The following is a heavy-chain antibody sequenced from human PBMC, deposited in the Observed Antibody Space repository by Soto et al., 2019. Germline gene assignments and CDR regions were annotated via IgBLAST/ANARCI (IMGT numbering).Heavy chain of an antibody. J-gene: IGHJ5*02. V-gene: IGHV1-18*01. CDR1: GYTFTSYG. CDR2: ISAYNGNT. D-gene: IGHD3-22*01. CDR3: ARGRLGYYYDSSGYYPLVP. Sequence: ASVKVSCKASGYTFTSYGISWVRQAPGQGLEWMGWISAYNGNTNYAQKLQGRVTMTTGTSTSTAYMELRSLRSDDTAVYYCARGRLGYYYDSSGYYPLVPWGQGTLVTVSS.